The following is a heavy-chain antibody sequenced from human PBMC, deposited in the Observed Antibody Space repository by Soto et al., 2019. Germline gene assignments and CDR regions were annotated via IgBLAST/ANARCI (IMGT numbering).Heavy chain of an antibody. D-gene: IGHD6-13*01. J-gene: IGHJ6*02. CDR3: ARTAAAGKYYYGVDV. Sequence: PGESLKISCKGSGYRFTNYWIGWVRQMPGKGLEWMGIIYPGDSDTRYSPSFQGQVTISADKSINTAYLQWSSPKASDTAMYYCARTAAAGKYYYGVDVWGQGTTVTVSS. CDR1: GYRFTNYW. CDR2: IYPGDSDT. V-gene: IGHV5-51*01.